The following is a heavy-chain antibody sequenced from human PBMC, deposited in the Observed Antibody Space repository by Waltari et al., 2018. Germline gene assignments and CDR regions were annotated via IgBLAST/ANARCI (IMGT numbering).Heavy chain of an antibody. Sequence: QVQLQESGPGLVKPSETLSLTCSVSGGSISSYYLNWIRQPAGKGLEWFGRIKITGSTNYNPSLKSRVTISVDKSKKQFSLMLTSVTAADTAVYYCGRGTPWSGMDVWGQGTTVTVSS. CDR1: GGSISSYY. CDR3: GRGTPWSGMDV. J-gene: IGHJ6*02. CDR2: IKITGST. V-gene: IGHV4-4*07. D-gene: IGHD3-3*01.